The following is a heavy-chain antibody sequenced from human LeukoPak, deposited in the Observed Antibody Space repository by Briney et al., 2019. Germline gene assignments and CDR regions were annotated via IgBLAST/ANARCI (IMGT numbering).Heavy chain of an antibody. CDR2: ITPNSGGT. D-gene: IGHD2-15*01. CDR3: ARGRGGGYFDF. V-gene: IGHV1-2*02. CDR1: GYTFTTYN. J-gene: IGHJ4*02. Sequence: GASVKVSCKASGYTFTTYNIHWVRQAPGQGLEWMGWITPNSGGTNYAQKFQGRVTMTRDTSISTAYMELSRLRSDDTAAYSCARGRGGGYFDFWGQGTLVIVPP.